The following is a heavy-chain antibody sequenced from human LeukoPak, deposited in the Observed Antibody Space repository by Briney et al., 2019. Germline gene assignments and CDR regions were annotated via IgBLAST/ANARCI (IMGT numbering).Heavy chain of an antibody. CDR2: ISYDGSNK. Sequence: PGRSLRLSCAASGFTFSSYGMHWVRQAPGKGLEWVAVISYDGSNKYYADSVKGRFTISRDNSKNTLYLQMNSLRAEDTAVYYCAKTTQWELLHPDYWGQGTLVTVSS. CDR1: GFTFSSYG. V-gene: IGHV3-30*18. CDR3: AKTTQWELLHPDY. J-gene: IGHJ4*02. D-gene: IGHD1-26*01.